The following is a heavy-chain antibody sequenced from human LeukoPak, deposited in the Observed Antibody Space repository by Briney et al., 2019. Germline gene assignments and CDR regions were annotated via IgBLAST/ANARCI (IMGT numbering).Heavy chain of an antibody. Sequence: ASVKVSCKASGYTFTSYYMHWVRQAPGQGLEWMGIINPSGGSTSYAQKFQGRVTMTRDTSTSTVYMELSSLRSEDTAVYYCARGKCCTWLVRTDTFDYWGQGALVTVSS. CDR2: INPSGGST. J-gene: IGHJ4*02. V-gene: IGHV1-46*01. CDR3: ARGKCCTWLVRTDTFDY. D-gene: IGHD6-19*01. CDR1: GYTFTSYY.